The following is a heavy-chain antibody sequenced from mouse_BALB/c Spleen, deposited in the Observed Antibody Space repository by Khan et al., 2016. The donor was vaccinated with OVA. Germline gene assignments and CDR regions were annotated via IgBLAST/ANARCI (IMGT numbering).Heavy chain of an antibody. V-gene: IGHV1-5*01. CDR2: IYPGNSDT. D-gene: IGHD4-1*01. CDR1: GYSFTSYL. CDR3: TRRNWDVAWFAY. Sequence: VQLKQSGTVLARPGASVKMSCKASGYSFTSYLIHWVKQRPGQGLEWIGDIYPGNSDTNYNQKFKGKAKLTAVTSTSTAYMELSSLTNEDSAVYYCTRRNWDVAWFAYWGQGTLVTVSA. J-gene: IGHJ3*01.